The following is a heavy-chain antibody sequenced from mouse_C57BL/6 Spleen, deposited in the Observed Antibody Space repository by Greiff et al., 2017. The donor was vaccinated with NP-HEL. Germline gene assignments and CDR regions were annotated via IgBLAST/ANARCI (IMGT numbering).Heavy chain of an antibody. V-gene: IGHV1-39*01. J-gene: IGHJ2*01. CDR1: GYSFTDYN. Sequence: VQLQQSGPELVKPGASVKISCKASGYSFTDYNMNWVQQSPGKSLEWIGVINPNYGTTSYNQKFKGKATLTVDQSSSTAYMQLNSLTSEDSAVYDCARMAIGQLRSDFDYWGQGTTLTVSS. CDR2: INPNYGTT. D-gene: IGHD2-12*01. CDR3: ARMAIGQLRSDFDY.